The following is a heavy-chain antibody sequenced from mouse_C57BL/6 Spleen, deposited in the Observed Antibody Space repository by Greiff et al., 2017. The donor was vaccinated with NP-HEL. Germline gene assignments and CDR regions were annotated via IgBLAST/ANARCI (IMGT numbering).Heavy chain of an antibody. CDR2: ISYDGSN. D-gene: IGHD2-2*01. J-gene: IGHJ3*01. V-gene: IGHV3-6*01. Sequence: EVHLVESGPGLVKPSQSLSLTCSVTGYSITSGYYWNWIRQFPGNKLEWMGYISYDGSNNYNTSLKNRISITRDTSKNQFFLKLNSVTTEDTATYYCAREGDYGYDWFAYWGQGTLVTVSA. CDR1: GYSITSGYY. CDR3: AREGDYGYDWFAY.